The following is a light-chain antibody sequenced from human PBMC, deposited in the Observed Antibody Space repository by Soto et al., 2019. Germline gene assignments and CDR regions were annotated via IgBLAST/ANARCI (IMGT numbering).Light chain of an antibody. CDR1: QSVRSTY. Sequence: EIVLTQSPGTLSLSPGERATLSCRASQSVRSTYLAWYQQKPGQAPRLLIYGASSRATGIPDRFSGSGSGTDFTITISRLEPDDFAAYYCQKYDSSLPYTFGQGTKLEIK. CDR2: GAS. CDR3: QKYDSSLPYT. J-gene: IGKJ2*01. V-gene: IGKV3-20*01.